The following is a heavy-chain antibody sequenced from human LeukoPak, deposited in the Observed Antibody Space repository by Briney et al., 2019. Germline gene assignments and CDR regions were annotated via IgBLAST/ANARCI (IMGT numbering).Heavy chain of an antibody. CDR2: IYGGDNI. CDR1: GFTVSSNY. V-gene: IGHV3-53*01. J-gene: IGHJ4*02. D-gene: IGHD5-24*01. CDR3: ARGAGYNYPYYFDY. Sequence: GGSLRLSCAASGFTVSSNYMNWVRQAPGKGLEWVSVIYGGDNIYYADSVKGRFTISRDNSKNTLYLQMNSLRAEDTAVYYCARGAGYNYPYYFDYWGQGTLVTVSS.